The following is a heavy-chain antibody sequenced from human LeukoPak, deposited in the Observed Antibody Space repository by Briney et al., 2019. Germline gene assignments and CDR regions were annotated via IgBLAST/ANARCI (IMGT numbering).Heavy chain of an antibody. Sequence: SETLSLTCTVSGYSISSGYYWGWIRQPPGKGLEWIGSIYYSGSTYYNPSLKSRVTISVDTSKNQFSLKLSSVTAADTAVYYCARDKGYSYGSRAFDVWGKGTTVTISS. CDR2: IYYSGST. CDR3: ARDKGYSYGSRAFDV. J-gene: IGHJ6*04. V-gene: IGHV4-38-2*02. D-gene: IGHD5-18*01. CDR1: GYSISSGYY.